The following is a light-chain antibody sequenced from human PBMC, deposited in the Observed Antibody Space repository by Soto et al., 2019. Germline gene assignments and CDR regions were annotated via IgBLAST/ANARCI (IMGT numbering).Light chain of an antibody. J-gene: IGKJ5*01. Sequence: DIQMTQSPSSLSAFVGDRVTITCRTSESINTYLNWYQQKPGKAPKVLIYAASSLQTGVPSTFSGSGSGTEFTLTISSLQPEDFGTYYCQQFKSYPITFGQGTRLEIK. CDR2: AAS. CDR1: ESINTY. CDR3: QQFKSYPIT. V-gene: IGKV1-17*01.